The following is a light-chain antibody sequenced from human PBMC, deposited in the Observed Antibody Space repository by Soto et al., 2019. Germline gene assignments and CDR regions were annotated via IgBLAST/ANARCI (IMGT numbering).Light chain of an antibody. CDR2: GAS. CDR1: QSVGSK. J-gene: IGKJ5*01. Sequence: EIVMTQSPATLSVSPGEKATLSCRASQSVGSKLAWYQQKPGRAPRLLIYGASTRATGIPARFSGSGSGTEFSLTISSLQSEDFEVYYCQQYNNWPYTFGQGTRLEIK. CDR3: QQYNNWPYT. V-gene: IGKV3-15*01.